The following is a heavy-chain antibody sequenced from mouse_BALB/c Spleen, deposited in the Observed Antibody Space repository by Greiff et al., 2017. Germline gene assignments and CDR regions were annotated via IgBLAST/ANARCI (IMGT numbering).Heavy chain of an antibody. Sequence: QVQLKESGPELVRPGVSVKISCTGSGYTFTDYAMHWVKQSHAKSLEWIGVISTYYGNTNYNQKFKGKATMTVDKSSSTAYMELARLTSEDSAIYYCASKGDYGYELAYWGQGTLVTVSA. CDR3: ASKGDYGYELAY. CDR1: GYTFTDYA. CDR2: ISTYYGNT. D-gene: IGHD1-2*01. J-gene: IGHJ3*01. V-gene: IGHV1-67*01.